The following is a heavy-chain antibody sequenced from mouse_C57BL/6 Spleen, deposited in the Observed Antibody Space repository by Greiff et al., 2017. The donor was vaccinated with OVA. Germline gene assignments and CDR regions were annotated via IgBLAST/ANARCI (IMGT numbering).Heavy chain of an antibody. J-gene: IGHJ3*01. Sequence: EVKLVESGGGLVKPGGSLKLSCAASGFTFSDYGMPWVRQAPEKGLEWVAYISSGSSSIYYADTVKGRFTISRDNAKNTLFLQMTSLRSEETAMEYCASGYYYGSSLFAYWGQGTLVTVSA. V-gene: IGHV5-17*01. D-gene: IGHD1-1*01. CDR2: ISSGSSSI. CDR3: ASGYYYGSSLFAY. CDR1: GFTFSDYG.